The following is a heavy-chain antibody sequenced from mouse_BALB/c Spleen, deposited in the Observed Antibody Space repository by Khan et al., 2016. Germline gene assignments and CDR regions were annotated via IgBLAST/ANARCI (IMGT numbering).Heavy chain of an antibody. V-gene: IGHV8-11*01. CDR2: IWWTDNN. D-gene: IGHD3-3*01. Sequence: QVTLKESGPGILQPSQTLSLTCSFSGFSLNTYGIGVGWIRQPPGKGMEWLAHIWWTDNNSINTALKSRLTISKDTSHNQVFLKIASVDTADTGTYYCARIARWDRAFCGQGHLVTVSA. CDR3: ARIARWDRAF. CDR1: GFSLNTYGIG. J-gene: IGHJ3*01.